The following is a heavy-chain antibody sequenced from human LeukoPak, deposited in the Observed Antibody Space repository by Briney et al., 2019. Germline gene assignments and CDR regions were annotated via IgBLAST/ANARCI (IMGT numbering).Heavy chain of an antibody. D-gene: IGHD3-16*01. V-gene: IGHV3-21*01. J-gene: IGHJ4*02. CDR2: LSRSSSDI. CDR1: EFPFSSYT. Sequence: PGGSLRLSCAATEFPFSSYTMHWVRQAPGKGLDWVSSLSRSSSDIHYAYSLKGRFTISRDNAKNSLYLQMNSLRAEDTAVYYCAGGSGTYSPDYWGQGILVTVSS. CDR3: AGGSGTYSPDY.